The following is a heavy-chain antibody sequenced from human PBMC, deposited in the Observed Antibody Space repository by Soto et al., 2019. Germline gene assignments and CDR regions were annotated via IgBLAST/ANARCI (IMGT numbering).Heavy chain of an antibody. D-gene: IGHD6-6*01. CDR3: AIAARPYYYYYMDV. Sequence: GESLRLSCAASGFTFDDYAMHWVRQAPGKGLEWVSGISWNSGSIGYADSVKGRFTISRDNAKNSLYLQMNSLRAEDTALYYCAIAARPYYYYYMDVWGKGTTVTVSS. CDR1: GFTFDDYA. V-gene: IGHV3-9*01. CDR2: ISWNSGSI. J-gene: IGHJ6*03.